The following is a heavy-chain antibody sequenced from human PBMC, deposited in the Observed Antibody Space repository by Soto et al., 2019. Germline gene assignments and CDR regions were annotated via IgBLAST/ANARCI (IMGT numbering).Heavy chain of an antibody. V-gene: IGHV5-51*01. J-gene: IGHJ6*02. CDR1: GYSFASYW. CDR2: IYPGDSDT. Sequence: GESLKISCQGSGYSFASYWIGWVRQMPGKDLEWMGIIYPGDSDTRYSPSFQGQVTISADRSITTAYLQWSSLKASDTATYYCARHEATYYNFYGMDVWGQGTTVTVSS. CDR3: ARHEATYYNFYGMDV.